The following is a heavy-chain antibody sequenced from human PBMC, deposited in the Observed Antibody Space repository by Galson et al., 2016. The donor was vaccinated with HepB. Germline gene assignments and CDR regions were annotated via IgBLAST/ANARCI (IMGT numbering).Heavy chain of an antibody. CDR2: ISSTSTYT. Sequence: SLRLSCAASGFTFSDYYMTWIRQAPGKGLEWVAHISSTSTYTNYAASVKGRFTISRDNAKNSLYLHMNSLRAADTAVYYCARRARAAGGLSPAFDIWGLGTLVTVSS. D-gene: IGHD2-15*01. J-gene: IGHJ3*02. V-gene: IGHV3-11*06. CDR3: ARRARAAGGLSPAFDI. CDR1: GFTFSDYY.